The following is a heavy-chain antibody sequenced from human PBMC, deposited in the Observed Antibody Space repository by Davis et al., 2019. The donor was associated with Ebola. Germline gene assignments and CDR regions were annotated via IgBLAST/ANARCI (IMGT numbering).Heavy chain of an antibody. CDR2: IIPILGIA. V-gene: IGHV1-69*04. J-gene: IGHJ4*02. CDR3: ARDAASGAAEY. CDR1: GGTFSSYA. Sequence: SVKVSCKASGGTFSSYAISWVRQAPGQGLEWMGRIIPILGIANYAQKFQGRVTITADKSTSTAYMELSSLRSEDTAVYYCARDAASGAAEYWGQGTLVTVST. D-gene: IGHD6-25*01.